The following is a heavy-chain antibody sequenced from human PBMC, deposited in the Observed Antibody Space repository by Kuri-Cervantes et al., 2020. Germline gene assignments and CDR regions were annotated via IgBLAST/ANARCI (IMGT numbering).Heavy chain of an antibody. CDR1: GGSINSYY. CDR3: AKDRRQQWLVWNGWFDP. CDR2: IYYKGTT. Sequence: SETLSLTCTVSGGSINSYYWSWIRQSPGKGLEWIGNIYYKGTTKYNPSLQSRVTISVDVTKGQFSLNLTSVTAADTAVYYCAKDRRQQWLVWNGWFDPWARESRSPSPQ. D-gene: IGHD6-19*01. J-gene: IGHJ5*02. V-gene: IGHV4-59*13.